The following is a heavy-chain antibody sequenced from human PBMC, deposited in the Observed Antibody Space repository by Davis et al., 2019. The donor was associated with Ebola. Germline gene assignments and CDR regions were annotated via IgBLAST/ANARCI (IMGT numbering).Heavy chain of an antibody. CDR2: INTNTGNP. CDR1: GYTFSSHA. Sequence: ASVKVSCKACGYTFSSHAMNWVRQAPGQGLEWMGWINTNTGNPTYAQGFTGRFVFSLDTSGSTAYLQISSLKAEDTAVYYCARVDFGYNYDFWSGYYTRFDPWGQGTLVTVSS. CDR3: ARVDFGYNYDFWSGYYTRFDP. D-gene: IGHD3-3*01. V-gene: IGHV7-4-1*02. J-gene: IGHJ5*02.